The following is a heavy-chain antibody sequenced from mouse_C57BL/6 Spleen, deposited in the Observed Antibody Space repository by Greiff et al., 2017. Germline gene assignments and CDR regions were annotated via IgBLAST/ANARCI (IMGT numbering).Heavy chain of an antibody. CDR1: GYSITSGYY. V-gene: IGHV3-6*01. CDR3: ARDRDGGAY. D-gene: IGHD1-1*02. CDR2: ISYDGSN. J-gene: IGHJ3*01. Sequence: ESGPGLVKPSQSLSLTCSVTGYSITSGYYWNWIRQFPGNKLEWMGYISYDGSNNYNPSLKNRISITRDTSKNQFFLKLNSVTTEDTATYYCARDRDGGAYWGQGTLVTVSA.